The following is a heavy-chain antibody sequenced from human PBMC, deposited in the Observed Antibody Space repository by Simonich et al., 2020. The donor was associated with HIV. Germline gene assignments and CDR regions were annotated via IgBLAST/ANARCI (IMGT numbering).Heavy chain of an antibody. CDR2: IYYSGST. D-gene: IGHD3-22*01. J-gene: IGHJ6*03. V-gene: IGHV4-39*01. CDR1: GGSITRSSYY. Sequence: QLQLQESGPGLVKPSETLSLTCTVSGGSITRSSYYWGWIRQPPGKGLEWIASIYYSGSTDYNPPLKSRVTISVDTSKNHLSLNLSSVTAADTAVYYCARQGSSGPYYYYMDLWGTGTKVTVSS. CDR3: ARQGSSGPYYYYMDL.